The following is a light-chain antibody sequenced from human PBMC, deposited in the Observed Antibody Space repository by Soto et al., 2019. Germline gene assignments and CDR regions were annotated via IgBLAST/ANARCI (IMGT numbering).Light chain of an antibody. CDR2: GAS. CDR3: QQYGSSPYT. CDR1: QSVSNNY. Sequence: EIVLTQSPGTLSLSPGERATLSCRASQSVSNNYLAWYQQKPGQAPRLVIYGASTRATGIPDRFSGSGSGTDFTLTISRLEPEDFAVYSCQQYGSSPYTFGQGTKLEIK. V-gene: IGKV3-20*01. J-gene: IGKJ2*01.